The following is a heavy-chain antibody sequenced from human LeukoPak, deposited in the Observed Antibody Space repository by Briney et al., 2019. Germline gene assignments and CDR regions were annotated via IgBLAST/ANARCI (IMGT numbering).Heavy chain of an antibody. CDR2: INPNSGGT. J-gene: IGHJ4*02. Sequence: ASVKVSCKASGYTFTAYYIHWVRQAPGQGLEWMGWINPNSGGTNYAQKFQGRVTVTRDTSISTAYMELSRLRSDDTAVYYCARVKNYYDSSGYLYFFDYWGQGTLVTASS. CDR3: ARVKNYYDSSGYLYFFDY. CDR1: GYTFTAYY. V-gene: IGHV1-2*02. D-gene: IGHD3-22*01.